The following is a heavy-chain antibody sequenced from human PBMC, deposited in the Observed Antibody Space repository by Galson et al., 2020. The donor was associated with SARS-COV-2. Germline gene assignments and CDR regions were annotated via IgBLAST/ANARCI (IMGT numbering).Heavy chain of an antibody. V-gene: IGHV6-1*01. J-gene: IGHJ4*02. Sequence: SQTLSLTCAIYGDSVSSDSATWNWIRQSPSRGLEWLGRTYYRSQWYNDYAASVTSRIVIKPDTTRNQVSLQLSSVTPADTAVYYCARAESSGHNSVDYWGQGTLVTVSS. CDR3: ARAESSGHNSVDY. CDR2: TYYRSQWYN. CDR1: GDSVSSDSAT. D-gene: IGHD3-22*01.